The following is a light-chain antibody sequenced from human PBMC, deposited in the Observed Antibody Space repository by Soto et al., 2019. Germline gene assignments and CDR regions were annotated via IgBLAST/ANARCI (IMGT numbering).Light chain of an antibody. Sequence: QSVLTQPPSASGTPGQRVTISCSGSISNIGSNPVYWHKQLTGTAPQLLTFRNNPRPSGVPDRFSDSQSGTSASLPISGLRSEDEADYYCAAWDDSLSVYVLGTGTKVTVL. CDR1: ISNIGSNP. J-gene: IGLJ1*01. V-gene: IGLV1-47*01. CDR2: RNN. CDR3: AAWDDSLSVYV.